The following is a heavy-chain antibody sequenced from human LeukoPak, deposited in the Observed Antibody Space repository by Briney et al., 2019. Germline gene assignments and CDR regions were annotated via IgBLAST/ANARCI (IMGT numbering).Heavy chain of an antibody. CDR3: ARAPITMIVHN. D-gene: IGHD3-22*01. V-gene: IGHV3-48*04. Sequence: GGSLRLSCAASGFTFSSYSMNWVRQAPGEGLEWVSYISSSSSTIYYADSVKGRFTISRDNAKNSLYLQMNSLRAEDTAVYYCARAPITMIVHNWGQGTLVTVSS. CDR2: ISSSSSTI. CDR1: GFTFSSYS. J-gene: IGHJ4*02.